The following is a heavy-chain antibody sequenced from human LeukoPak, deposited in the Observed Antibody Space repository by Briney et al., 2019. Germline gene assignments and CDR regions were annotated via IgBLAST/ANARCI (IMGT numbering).Heavy chain of an antibody. Sequence: GGSLRLSCAASGFTFSSYSMNWVRQAPGKGLEWVSSISGNSIYIYYADSVKGRFTISRDNAKNSLYLQMSSLRVADTAVYYCASFETVAAYPFDYWGQGTLVTVSS. J-gene: IGHJ4*02. CDR1: GFTFSSYS. CDR2: ISGNSIYI. V-gene: IGHV3-21*01. CDR3: ASFETVAAYPFDY. D-gene: IGHD6-19*01.